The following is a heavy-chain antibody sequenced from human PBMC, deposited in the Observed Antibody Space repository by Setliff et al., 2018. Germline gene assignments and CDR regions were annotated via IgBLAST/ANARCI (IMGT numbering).Heavy chain of an antibody. D-gene: IGHD3-3*01. Sequence: PSETLSLTCTVSGGSISSGSYYWSWIRQPAGKGLEWIGNMYHSGSVYYNPSLKSRVTISVDTSKNQFSLKLSSVTAADTALYYCALFVVVRDTLHDYWGQGTLVTVSS. J-gene: IGHJ4*02. CDR2: MYHSGSV. CDR1: GGSISSGSYY. CDR3: ALFVVVRDTLHDY. V-gene: IGHV4-61*10.